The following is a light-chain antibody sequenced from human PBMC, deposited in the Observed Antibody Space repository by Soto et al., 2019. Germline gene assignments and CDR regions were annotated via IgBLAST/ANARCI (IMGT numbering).Light chain of an antibody. CDR1: QSISSN. Sequence: EIVLTQSPGTLSLSPGERATLSCRASQSISSNYLAWCQQRPGRAPRLLIYGASTRATGIPARFTGSGSGTEFTLTISSLQSEDFAIYYCQQYYDWPITFGQGTRLEIK. V-gene: IGKV3-15*01. J-gene: IGKJ5*01. CDR2: GAS. CDR3: QQYYDWPIT.